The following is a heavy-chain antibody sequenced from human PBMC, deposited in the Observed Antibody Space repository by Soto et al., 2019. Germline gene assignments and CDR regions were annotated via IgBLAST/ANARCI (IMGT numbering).Heavy chain of an antibody. Sequence: SETLSLTCTVSGGSISSGGYSWTWIRQSPGKGLEWIGYTYQSGSAYYNPSLKSRVTISVGRSKNQFSLNLTSVTAADTAVYYCARDYYGMDVWGQGTTVTVSS. CDR1: GGSISSGGYS. V-gene: IGHV4-30-2*06. J-gene: IGHJ6*02. CDR3: ARDYYGMDV. CDR2: TYQSGSA.